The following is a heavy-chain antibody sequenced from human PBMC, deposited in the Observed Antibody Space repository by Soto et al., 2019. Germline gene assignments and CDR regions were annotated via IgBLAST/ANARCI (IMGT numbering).Heavy chain of an antibody. Sequence: SETLSLTCTVSGGSISSGGYSWTWIRQSPGKGLEWIGYTYQSGSAYYNPSLKSRVTISVGRSKNQFSLNLTSVTAADTAVYYCARDYYGMDVWGQGTTVTVSS. CDR1: GGSISSGGYS. V-gene: IGHV4-30-2*06. J-gene: IGHJ6*02. CDR3: ARDYYGMDV. CDR2: TYQSGSA.